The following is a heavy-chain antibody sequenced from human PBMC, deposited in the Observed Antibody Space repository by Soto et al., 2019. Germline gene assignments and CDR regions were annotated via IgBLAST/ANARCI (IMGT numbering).Heavy chain of an antibody. CDR3: AKEVMVRGVIGTTPPDY. CDR1: GFTFSSYG. J-gene: IGHJ4*02. V-gene: IGHV3-30*18. CDR2: ISYDGSNK. D-gene: IGHD3-10*01. Sequence: QMQLVESGGGVVQPGRSLRLSCAASGFTFSSYGMHWVRQAPGKGLEWVAVISYDGSNKYYADSVKGRFTISRDNSKNTLYLQMNSLRAEDTAVYYCAKEVMVRGVIGTTPPDYWGQGTLVTVSS.